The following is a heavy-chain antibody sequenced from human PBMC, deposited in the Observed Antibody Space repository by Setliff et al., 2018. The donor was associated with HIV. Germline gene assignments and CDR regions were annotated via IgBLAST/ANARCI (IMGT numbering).Heavy chain of an antibody. D-gene: IGHD3-10*01. CDR1: GYTFTTYD. Sequence: ASVKVSCKASGYTFTTYDINWVRQATGQGLEWMGWMNPNSGDTGYAQMFQDRITMTRDTSIGTAYLELSNLRSDDTAVYYCARGGRKDLADYWGQGTLVTVSS. J-gene: IGHJ4*02. V-gene: IGHV1-8*02. CDR3: ARGGRKDLADY. CDR2: MNPNSGDT.